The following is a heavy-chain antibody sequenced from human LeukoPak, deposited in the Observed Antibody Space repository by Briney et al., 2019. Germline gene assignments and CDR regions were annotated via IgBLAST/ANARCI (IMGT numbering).Heavy chain of an antibody. D-gene: IGHD3-16*01. CDR2: INTNSGVT. CDR1: GYSFTGYY. J-gene: IGHJ4*02. CDR3: ARGSHDYPN. V-gene: IGHV1-2*02. Sequence: GPSVKVSCKAPGYSFTGYYMYWVRQAPGQGLECLGWINTNSGVTNYAQKFQGRVTMTRDTSISTAYMELTRLRSDDTAVYYCARGSHDYPNWGQGTLVTVSS.